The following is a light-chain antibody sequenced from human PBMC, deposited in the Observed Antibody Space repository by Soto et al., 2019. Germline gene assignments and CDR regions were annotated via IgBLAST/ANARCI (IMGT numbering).Light chain of an antibody. Sequence: QSALTQPASVSGSPGQSITISCSGTSSDIGSYDHVAWYQQSPGKSPKLIIYAVSDRPSGVSDRFSGSKSGISASLTISGLQTEDEADYYCISYTDRQSYLFGTGTKVTVL. V-gene: IGLV2-14*03. CDR2: AVS. J-gene: IGLJ1*01. CDR1: SSDIGSYDH. CDR3: ISYTDRQSYL.